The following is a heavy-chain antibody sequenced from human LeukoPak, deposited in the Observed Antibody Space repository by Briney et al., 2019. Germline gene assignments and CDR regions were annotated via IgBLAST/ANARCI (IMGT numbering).Heavy chain of an antibody. Sequence: GASVKVSCKASGYAFTSYDINWVRQATGQGLEWMGWMNPNSGNTGYAQKFQGRVTMTRNTSISTAYMELSSLRSEDTAVYYCASTIAAAGILYGMDVWGQGTTVTVSS. D-gene: IGHD6-13*01. CDR1: GYAFTSYD. J-gene: IGHJ6*02. CDR3: ASTIAAAGILYGMDV. CDR2: MNPNSGNT. V-gene: IGHV1-8*01.